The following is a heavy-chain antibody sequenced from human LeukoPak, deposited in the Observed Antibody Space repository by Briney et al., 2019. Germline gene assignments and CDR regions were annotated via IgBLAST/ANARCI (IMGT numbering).Heavy chain of an antibody. CDR3: ARDLNGYSGYDHNQPQPPFDP. CDR1: GGTFSSYA. J-gene: IGHJ5*02. D-gene: IGHD5-12*01. V-gene: IGHV1-69*13. Sequence: GASVTVSCTASGGTFSSYAISWVRQAPGQGLEWMGGIIPIFGTANYAQKFQGRVTITADESTSTAYMELSSLRSEDTAVYYCARDLNGYSGYDHNQPQPPFDPWGQGTLVTVSS. CDR2: IIPIFGTA.